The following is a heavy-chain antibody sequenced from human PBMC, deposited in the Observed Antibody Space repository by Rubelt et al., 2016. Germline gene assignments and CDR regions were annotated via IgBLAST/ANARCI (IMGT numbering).Heavy chain of an antibody. V-gene: IGHV1-8*01. CDR1: GYTFTSYD. CDR3: ARFAIGGHSSGYLFDY. J-gene: IGHJ4*02. Sequence: QVQLVQSGAEVKKPGASVKVSCKASGYTFTSYDINWVRQATGQGLEWMGWMNPNSGNPGYAQKFQGRVTMTRNTSISTAYMELSSLRSDDTAVYYCARFAIGGHSSGYLFDYWGQGTLVTVSS. D-gene: IGHD3-22*01. CDR2: MNPNSGNP.